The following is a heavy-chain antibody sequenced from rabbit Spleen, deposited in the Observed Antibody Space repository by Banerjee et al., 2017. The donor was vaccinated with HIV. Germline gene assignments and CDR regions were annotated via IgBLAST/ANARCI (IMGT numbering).Heavy chain of an antibody. V-gene: IGHV1S45*01. CDR1: GFSFTYIDY. Sequence: EQLEESGGGLVKTEGSLTLTCTASGFSFTYIDYLCWVRQPPGKGPEWIACVSAGVSFTTYYATWAKGRFTISKTSSTTVTLQMTSLTAADTATYFCARDSGTSFSSYGMDLWGPGTLVTVS. D-gene: IGHD8-1*01. CDR2: VSAGVSFTT. CDR3: ARDSGTSFSSYGMDL. J-gene: IGHJ6*01.